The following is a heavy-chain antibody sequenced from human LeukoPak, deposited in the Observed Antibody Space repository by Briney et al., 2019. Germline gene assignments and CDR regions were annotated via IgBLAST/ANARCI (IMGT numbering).Heavy chain of an antibody. CDR3: AREAVSITMVRGVIPYFDY. CDR2: INPNSGGT. D-gene: IGHD3-10*01. Sequence: ASVKVSCKASGYTFTGYYMHWVRQAPGQGLEWMGWINPNSGGTNYTQKFQGRVTMTRDTSISTAYMELGRLRSDDTAVYYCAREAVSITMVRGVIPYFDYWGQGTLVTVSS. CDR1: GYTFTGYY. J-gene: IGHJ4*02. V-gene: IGHV1-2*02.